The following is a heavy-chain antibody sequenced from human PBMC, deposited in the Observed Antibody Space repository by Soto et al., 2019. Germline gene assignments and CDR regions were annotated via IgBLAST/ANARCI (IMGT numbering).Heavy chain of an antibody. CDR3: ARGSDCSSTSCYGYYYYYMDV. J-gene: IGHJ6*03. V-gene: IGHV1-8*01. CDR1: GYTFTSYD. Sequence: ASVKVSCKASGYTFTSYDINWVRQATGQGLEWMGWMNPNSGNTGYAQKFQGRVTMTRNTSISTAYMELSSLRSEDTAVYYCARGSDCSSTSCYGYYYYYMDVWGKGTTVTVSS. D-gene: IGHD2-2*01. CDR2: MNPNSGNT.